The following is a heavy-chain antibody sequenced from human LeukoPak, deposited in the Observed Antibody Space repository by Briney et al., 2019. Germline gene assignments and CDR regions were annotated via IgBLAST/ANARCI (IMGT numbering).Heavy chain of an antibody. V-gene: IGHV3-48*03. CDR3: AELGITMIGGV. D-gene: IGHD3-10*02. Sequence: GGSLRLSCVASGFTFSSYEMNWVRQAPGKGLEWVSYISSSGSTIYYADSVKGRFTISRDNAKNSLYLQMNSMRAEDTAVYYCAELGITMIGGVWGKGTTVTISS. CDR2: ISSSGSTI. J-gene: IGHJ6*04. CDR1: GFTFSSYE.